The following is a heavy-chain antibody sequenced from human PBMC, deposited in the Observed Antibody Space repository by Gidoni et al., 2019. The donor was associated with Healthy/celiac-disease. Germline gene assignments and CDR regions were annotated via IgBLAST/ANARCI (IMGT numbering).Heavy chain of an antibody. CDR2: ISWNSGSI. CDR1: GFPFEAYA. V-gene: IGHV3-9*01. J-gene: IGHJ3*02. Sequence: EVQLLAPGGGLVQLGRSLRLSCAAPGFPFEAYAMHLVRQAPGKGLEWVSGISWNSGSIGYADSVKGRFTITRDNAKNSLYLQMNRLRAEDTALYYCAKDGTAGDAFDIWGQGTMVNVSS. D-gene: IGHD2-8*02. CDR3: AKDGTAGDAFDI.